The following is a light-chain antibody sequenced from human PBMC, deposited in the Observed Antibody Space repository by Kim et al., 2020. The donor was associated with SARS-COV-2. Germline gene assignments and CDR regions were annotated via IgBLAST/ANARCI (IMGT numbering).Light chain of an antibody. J-gene: IGLJ3*02. CDR3: QSYDSSNWV. CDR1: SGSIASNY. CDR2: EDN. V-gene: IGLV6-57*03. Sequence: GKTVTISCTRSSGSIASNYVQWYQQRPGSAPTTVIYEDNQRPAGVPDRFSGSIDSSSNSASLTISGLKTEDEADYYCQSYDSSNWVFGGGTKLTVL.